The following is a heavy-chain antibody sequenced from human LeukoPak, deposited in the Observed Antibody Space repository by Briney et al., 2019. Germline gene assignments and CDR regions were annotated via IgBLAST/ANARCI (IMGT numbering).Heavy chain of an antibody. V-gene: IGHV4-39*01. CDR3: AGLLDARAAFDI. CDR1: GGSISSSSYY. Sequence: SETLSLTCTGSGGSISSSSYYWGWIRQPPGKGLEWIGSIYYSGSTYYNPSLKSRVTISVDTSKNQFSLKLSSVTAADTAVYYCAGLLDARAAFDIWGQGTMVTVSS. D-gene: IGHD1-1*01. J-gene: IGHJ3*02. CDR2: IYYSGST.